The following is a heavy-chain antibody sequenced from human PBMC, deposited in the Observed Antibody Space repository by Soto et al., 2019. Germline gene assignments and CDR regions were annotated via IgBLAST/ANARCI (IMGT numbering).Heavy chain of an antibody. Sequence: ASVKVSCKASGYTFTSYGISWVRQAPGQGLEWMGWISAYNGNTNYAQKLQGRVTMTTDTSTSTAYMELRSLRSDDTAVYYCARDKEYYDFWSGYYIPHYYYYMDVRGKGTTVTGSS. V-gene: IGHV1-18*01. CDR1: GYTFTSYG. J-gene: IGHJ6*03. D-gene: IGHD3-3*01. CDR2: ISAYNGNT. CDR3: ARDKEYYDFWSGYYIPHYYYYMDV.